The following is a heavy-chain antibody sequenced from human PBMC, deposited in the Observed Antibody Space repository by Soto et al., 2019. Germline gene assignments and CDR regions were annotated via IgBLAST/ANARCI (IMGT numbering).Heavy chain of an antibody. Sequence: SETLSLTCTVSSGSISSGGYYWSWIRQHPGKGLEWIGYIYYSGSTHYNPSLKSRVTISVDTSQNKFSLKLSSVTPADSVVYDWASKNAATSDYGGQGTLVTSPQ. D-gene: IGHD2-15*01. CDR3: ASKNAATSDY. V-gene: IGHV4-31*03. CDR1: SGSISSGGYY. J-gene: IGHJ4*02. CDR2: IYYSGST.